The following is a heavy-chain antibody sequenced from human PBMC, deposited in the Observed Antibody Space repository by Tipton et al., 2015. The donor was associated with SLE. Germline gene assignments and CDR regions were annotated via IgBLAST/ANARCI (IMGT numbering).Heavy chain of an antibody. D-gene: IGHD7-27*01. J-gene: IGHJ4*02. Sequence: SLRLSCAASGFTVTNYGMMWVRQAPGKGLEWVSVFYSGGDTYYADSVKGRFTVSRDQSKNTVYLQMNSLRVEDTAVYYCAKDGNWGSAFDYWGQGTLVTVSS. CDR2: FYSGGDT. CDR1: GFTVTNYG. CDR3: AKDGNWGSAFDY. V-gene: IGHV3-23*03.